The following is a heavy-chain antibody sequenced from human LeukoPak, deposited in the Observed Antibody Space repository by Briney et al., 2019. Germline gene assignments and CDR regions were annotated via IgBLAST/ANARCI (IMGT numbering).Heavy chain of an antibody. D-gene: IGHD3-10*01. V-gene: IGHV3-21*01. CDR2: ISSSSSYI. Sequence: GGSLRLSCAASGFTFSSYSMNWARQAPGKGLEWVSSISSSSSYIYYADSVKGRFTISRDNAKNSLYLQMNSLRAEDTAVYYCARERKGSITMVRGVIRYFDYWGQGTLVTVSS. CDR1: GFTFSSYS. J-gene: IGHJ4*02. CDR3: ARERKGSITMVRGVIRYFDY.